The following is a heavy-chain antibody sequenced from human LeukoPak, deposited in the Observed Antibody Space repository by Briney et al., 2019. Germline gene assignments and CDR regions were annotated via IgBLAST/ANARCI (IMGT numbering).Heavy chain of an antibody. J-gene: IGHJ4*02. Sequence: PGGSLRLSCAASGFTFSNYEMNWVRQGPGKGLEWISYIHSRGSATYYADSVKGRFTTSRDNAQNSLYLQMNSLRAEDTAVYYCARPRDDYYDSSGYPPGYWGQGTLVTVSS. CDR2: IHSRGSAT. V-gene: IGHV3-48*03. CDR3: ARPRDDYYDSSGYPPGY. D-gene: IGHD3-22*01. CDR1: GFTFSNYE.